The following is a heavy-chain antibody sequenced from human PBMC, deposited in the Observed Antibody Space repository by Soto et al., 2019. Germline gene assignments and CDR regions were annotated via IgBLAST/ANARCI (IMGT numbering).Heavy chain of an antibody. V-gene: IGHV4-34*01. J-gene: IGHJ6*02. CDR3: ARGGGSGYYSYYYYGMDV. Sequence: SETLSLTCAVYGGSFSGYYWIWIRQPPGKGLEWIGEINHSGSTNYNPSLKSRVTISVDTSKNQFSLKLSSVTAADTAVYYCARGGGSGYYSYYYYGMDVWGQGTTVTVSS. CDR2: INHSGST. CDR1: GGSFSGYY. D-gene: IGHD3-3*01.